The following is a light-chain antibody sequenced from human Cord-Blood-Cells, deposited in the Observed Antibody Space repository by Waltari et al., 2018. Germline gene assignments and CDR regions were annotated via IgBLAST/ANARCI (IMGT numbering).Light chain of an antibody. CDR2: EVS. CDR3: CSYAGSSTWV. V-gene: IGLV2-23*02. J-gene: IGLJ3*02. CDR1: SSDVGSYNL. Sequence: QSALTQPASVSGSPGQSITISCTGTSSDVGSYNLVSWYQQHPGKAPKLMIYEVSKRTSGVSNRFSGSKSGNTVSLTISGLQAEDEADYYCCSYAGSSTWVFGGGTKLTVL.